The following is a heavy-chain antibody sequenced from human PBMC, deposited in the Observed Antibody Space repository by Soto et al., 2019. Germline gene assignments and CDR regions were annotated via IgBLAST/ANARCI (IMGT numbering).Heavy chain of an antibody. Sequence: KPSETLSLTCTVSGGSISSSSYYWGWIRQPPGKGLEWIGSIYYSGSTYYNPSLKSRVTISVDTSKNQFSLKLSSVTAADTAVYYCASLSITMVRGDVWGQGTTVTVSS. V-gene: IGHV4-39*01. J-gene: IGHJ6*02. CDR2: IYYSGST. CDR3: ASLSITMVRGDV. D-gene: IGHD3-10*01. CDR1: GGSISSSSYY.